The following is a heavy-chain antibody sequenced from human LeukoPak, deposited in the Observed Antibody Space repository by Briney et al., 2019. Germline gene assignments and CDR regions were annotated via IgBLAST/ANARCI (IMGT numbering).Heavy chain of an antibody. V-gene: IGHV3-74*01. CDR2: LNSDGSST. CDR3: ARGTNWGIDY. CDR1: GFXFSSYW. D-gene: IGHD3-16*01. J-gene: IGHJ4*02. Sequence: GGSLRLSCAASGFXFSSYWIHWVRQAPGKGLVWVSRLNSDGSSTGYADSVKGRFTISRDNAKNTLYLQMNSLRAEDTAVYYCARGTNWGIDYWGQGTLVTVSS.